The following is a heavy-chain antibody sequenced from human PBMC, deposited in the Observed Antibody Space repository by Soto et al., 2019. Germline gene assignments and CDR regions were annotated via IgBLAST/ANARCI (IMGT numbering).Heavy chain of an antibody. CDR1: GGSISSSSYY. CDR2: IYYSGST. CDR3: ARHLPRIAVTGIDY. Sequence: TLSLTCTVSGGSISSSSYYWGWIRQPPGKGLEWIGGIYYSGSTYYNPSLKSRVTISVDTSKNQFSLKLTSVTAADTAVYYCARHLPRIAVTGIDYWDQGTLVTVSS. J-gene: IGHJ4*02. D-gene: IGHD6-19*01. V-gene: IGHV4-39*01.